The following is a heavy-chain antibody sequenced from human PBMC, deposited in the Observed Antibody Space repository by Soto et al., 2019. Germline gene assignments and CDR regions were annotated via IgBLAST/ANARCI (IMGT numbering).Heavy chain of an antibody. CDR1: GFTFSSYS. Sequence: GGSLRLSCAASGFTFSSYSMNWVRQAPGKGLEWVSSISSSSSYIYYADSVKGRFTISRDNAKNSLYLQMNSLRAEDTAVHYCARDGYSGSYGDYWGQGTLVTVSS. CDR3: ARDGYSGSYGDY. V-gene: IGHV3-21*01. D-gene: IGHD1-26*01. CDR2: ISSSSSYI. J-gene: IGHJ4*02.